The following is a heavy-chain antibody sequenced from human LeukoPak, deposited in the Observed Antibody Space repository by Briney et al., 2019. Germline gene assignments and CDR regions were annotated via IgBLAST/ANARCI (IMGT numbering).Heavy chain of an antibody. Sequence: QSGGSLRLSCAASGFTFSSYGMHWVRQAPGKGLEWVAVIWYDGSNKYYADSVKGRFTISRDNSKNTLYLQMNSLRAEDTTVYYCAKDPRMGIGDYFDYWGQGTLVTVSS. J-gene: IGHJ4*02. D-gene: IGHD7-27*01. CDR3: AKDPRMGIGDYFDY. CDR2: IWYDGSNK. V-gene: IGHV3-33*06. CDR1: GFTFSSYG.